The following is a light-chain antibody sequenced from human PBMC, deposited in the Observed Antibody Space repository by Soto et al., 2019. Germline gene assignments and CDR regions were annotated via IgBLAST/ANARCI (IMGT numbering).Light chain of an antibody. J-gene: IGLJ1*01. V-gene: IGLV2-11*01. CDR2: DVS. CDR1: SSDVGGYNY. Sequence: QSALTQPRSVSGSPGHSVTISCTGTSSDVGGYNYVSWYQQHPGKAPKLMIYDVSKRPSGVPDRFSGSKSGNTASLTISGLQAEDEADYYCCSYAVTYYVFGTGTKVTVL. CDR3: CSYAVTYYV.